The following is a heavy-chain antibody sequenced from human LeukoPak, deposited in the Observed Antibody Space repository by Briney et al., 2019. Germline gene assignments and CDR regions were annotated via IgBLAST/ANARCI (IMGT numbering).Heavy chain of an antibody. CDR1: GFTFTTYA. CDR3: ARLSGTSGTTFRVLHY. Sequence: PGGSLRLSCAASGFTFTTYAMIWVRRAPGKGLEWVSAISGGGDATYYTDFVKGRFTISRDNSENTVYLQVNSLRAEDTAVYYCARLSGTSGTTFRVLHYWGQGALVTVSS. D-gene: IGHD1-1*01. CDR2: ISGGGDAT. J-gene: IGHJ4*02. V-gene: IGHV3-23*01.